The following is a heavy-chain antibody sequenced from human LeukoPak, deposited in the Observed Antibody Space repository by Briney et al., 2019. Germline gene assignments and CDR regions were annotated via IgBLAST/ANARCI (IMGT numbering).Heavy chain of an antibody. CDR2: IYYSGST. J-gene: IGHJ6*02. Sequence: PSETLSLTCTVSGGSISSYYWSWIRQPPGKGLEWIGYIYYSGSTNYNPSLKSRVTISVDTSKNQFSLKLSSVTAADTAVYYCARGGDFWSGYGYYYYGMDAWGQGTTVTVSS. D-gene: IGHD3-3*01. CDR3: ARGGDFWSGYGYYYYGMDA. V-gene: IGHV4-59*01. CDR1: GGSISSYY.